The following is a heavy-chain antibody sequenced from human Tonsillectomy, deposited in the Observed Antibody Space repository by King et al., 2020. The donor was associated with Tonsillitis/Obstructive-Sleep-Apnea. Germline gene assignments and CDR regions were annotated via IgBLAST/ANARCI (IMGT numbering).Heavy chain of an antibody. CDR3: ARRYCSSTSCYSGWFDP. D-gene: IGHD2-2*01. J-gene: IGHJ5*02. CDR2: IISSSSYT. CDR1: GFTFSDYY. Sequence: VQLVESGGGLVKPVGSLRLSCAASGFTFSDYYMSCIRQAPGKGREWVSYIISSSSYTNYADSVKGRFTISRDNAKNSQYLQMNSLRAEYTAVYYCARRYCSSTSCYSGWFDPWGQGTLVTVSS. V-gene: IGHV3-11*05.